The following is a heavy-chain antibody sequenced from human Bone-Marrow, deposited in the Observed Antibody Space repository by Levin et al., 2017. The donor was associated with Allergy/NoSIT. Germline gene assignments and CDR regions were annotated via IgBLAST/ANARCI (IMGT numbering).Heavy chain of an antibody. J-gene: IGHJ4*02. V-gene: IGHV3-23*01. CDR2: ISASGDNT. D-gene: IGHD3-16*01. CDR3: AVIRGGNF. Sequence: SCADSGLTFSNFALNWVRQAPGKGLEWVSSISASGDNTYYADSVKGRFTISRDNSENRLYLQMNSLRAEDTAVYFCAVIRGGNFWGQGTLVTVSS. CDR1: GLTFSNFA.